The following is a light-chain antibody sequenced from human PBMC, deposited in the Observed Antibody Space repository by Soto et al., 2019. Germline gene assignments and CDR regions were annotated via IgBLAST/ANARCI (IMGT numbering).Light chain of an antibody. J-gene: IGKJ5*01. CDR1: QSVSSSY. V-gene: IGKV3-20*01. Sequence: EIVLTQSPGTLSLSPGERATLSCRASQSVSSSYLAWYQQKPGQAPRLLIYGASSRATGIPDRFSGSGSGTDFTLTSSRLEPEDFAVYYCQRYVSSPPITFGQGTRLEIK. CDR3: QRYVSSPPIT. CDR2: GAS.